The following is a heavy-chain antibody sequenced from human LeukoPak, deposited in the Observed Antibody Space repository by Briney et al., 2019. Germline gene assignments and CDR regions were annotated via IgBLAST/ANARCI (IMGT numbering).Heavy chain of an antibody. CDR2: INGDGSTT. Sequence: GGSLRLSCAASGVTFSSYWMHWVRQAPGKGPLWVSHINGDGSTTNYADSVKGGFTISRDNAKNTLYLQMNSLRAEDTAVYYCAEAASVRGVSYWGQGPLVTVSS. CDR1: GVTFSSYW. V-gene: IGHV3-74*01. CDR3: AEAASVRGVSY. D-gene: IGHD3-10*01. J-gene: IGHJ4*02.